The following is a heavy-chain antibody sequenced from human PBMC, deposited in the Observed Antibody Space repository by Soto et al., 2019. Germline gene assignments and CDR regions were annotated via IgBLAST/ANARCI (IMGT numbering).Heavy chain of an antibody. J-gene: IGHJ5*02. CDR1: GYTFTSYY. CDR3: ARDLNIYPFVVVTADTGDNWFDP. V-gene: IGHV1-46*01. CDR2: INPSGGST. D-gene: IGHD2-21*02. Sequence: GASVKVSCKASGYTFTSYYMHWVRQAPGQGLEWMGIINPSGGSTSYAQKFQGRVTMTRDTSTSTVYMELSSLRSEDTAVYYCARDLNIYPFVVVTADTGDNWFDPWGQGTLVTAPQ.